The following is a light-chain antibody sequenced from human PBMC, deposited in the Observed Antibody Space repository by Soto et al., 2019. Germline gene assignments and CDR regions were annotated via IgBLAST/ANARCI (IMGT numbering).Light chain of an antibody. J-gene: IGLJ2*01. Sequence: QSALTQPPSASGSPGQSVTISCTGTSSDVGAYNFVSWYQQHPGKAPKLMIYDVTRRPSGVPDRFSGSKSANTASLTVSGLQAEDEAEYYCSSYAGSNNSFHVVFGGGTKLTVL. CDR2: DVT. CDR1: SSDVGAYNF. CDR3: SSYAGSNNSFHVV. V-gene: IGLV2-8*01.